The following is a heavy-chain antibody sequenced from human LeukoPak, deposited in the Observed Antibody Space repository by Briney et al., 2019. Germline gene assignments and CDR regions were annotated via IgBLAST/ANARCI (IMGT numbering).Heavy chain of an antibody. CDR1: GXSISTYY. CDR3: ARHRRGFCDGGDCPYYFDH. Sequence: PSETLSLTCTVSGXSISTYYWSWVRQPPGKGREWIGYIYYTGDTRSNPSLKSRVTLLVDTSKNQFSLRLTSVTAADTAVYYCARHRRGFCDGGDCPYYFDHWGQGTLVTVSS. J-gene: IGHJ4*02. V-gene: IGHV4-59*08. CDR2: IYYTGDT. D-gene: IGHD2-21*02.